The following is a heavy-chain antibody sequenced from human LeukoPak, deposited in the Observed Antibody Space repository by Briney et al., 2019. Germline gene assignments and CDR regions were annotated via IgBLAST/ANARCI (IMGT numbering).Heavy chain of an antibody. CDR3: ARGRGSSWTNYFDY. D-gene: IGHD6-13*01. CDR2: IKQDGSEK. V-gene: IGHV3-7*04. Sequence: GGSLRLSCAASGFTFSSYWMSWVRQAPGKGLEWVANIKQDGSEKYYVDSVKGRFTISRVNAKNSLYLQMSTLRAEDTAVYYCARGRGSSWTNYFDYWGREPWSPSPQ. J-gene: IGHJ4*02. CDR1: GFTFSSYW.